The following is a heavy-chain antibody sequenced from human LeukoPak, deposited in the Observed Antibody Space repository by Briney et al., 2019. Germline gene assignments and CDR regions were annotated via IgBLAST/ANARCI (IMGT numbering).Heavy chain of an antibody. CDR3: ARDVAVAGTGGGGEVDY. CDR1: GYTFTGYY. D-gene: IGHD6-19*01. Sequence: ASVKVSCKASGYTFTGYYMHWVRQAPGQGLEWMGWINPNSGGTNYAQKLQGRVTMTTDTSTSTAYMELRSLRSDDTAVYYCARDVAVAGTGGGGEVDYWGQGTLVTVSS. J-gene: IGHJ4*02. CDR2: INPNSGGT. V-gene: IGHV1-2*02.